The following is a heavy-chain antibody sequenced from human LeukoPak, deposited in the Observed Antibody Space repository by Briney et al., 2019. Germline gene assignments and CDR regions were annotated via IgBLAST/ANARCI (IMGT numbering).Heavy chain of an antibody. Sequence: ASVKVSCKASGYTFTGYYMLWVRQAPGQGPEWMGRINPNSGGTNYAQKFQGRVTMTRDTSISTAYMELSRLRSDDTAVYYCARGGYSSSWYDGGMIDYWGQGTLVTVSS. CDR1: GYTFTGYY. D-gene: IGHD6-13*01. V-gene: IGHV1-2*06. CDR2: INPNSGGT. CDR3: ARGGYSSSWYDGGMIDY. J-gene: IGHJ4*02.